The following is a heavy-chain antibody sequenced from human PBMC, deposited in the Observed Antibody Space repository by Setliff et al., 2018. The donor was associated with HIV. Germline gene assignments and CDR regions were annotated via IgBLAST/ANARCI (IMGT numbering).Heavy chain of an antibody. CDR2: IKEDGSEK. Sequence: GSLRLSCAASRFTFSNYWMNWVRQAPGKGLEWVANIKEDGSEKNYVDSVKGRFTISRDNAKNSLFLQMNSLRVEDTAVYYCARVRTTVSTDFYYYMDVWGKGTTVTVSS. CDR3: ARVRTTVSTDFYYYMDV. V-gene: IGHV3-7*03. J-gene: IGHJ6*03. D-gene: IGHD4-17*01. CDR1: RFTFSNYW.